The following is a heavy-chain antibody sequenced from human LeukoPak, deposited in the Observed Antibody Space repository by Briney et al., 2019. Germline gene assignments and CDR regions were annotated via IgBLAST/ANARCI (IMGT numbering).Heavy chain of an antibody. CDR1: GGTFSSYA. Sequence: SVKVSCKASGGTFSSYAISWVRQAPGQGLEWMGRIIPILGIANYAQKFQGRVTITADKSTSTAYMELSSLRSEDTAVYYCARDRGDGYKGNWFDPWGQGTLVTVSS. J-gene: IGHJ5*02. D-gene: IGHD5-12*01. CDR3: ARDRGDGYKGNWFDP. CDR2: IIPILGIA. V-gene: IGHV1-69*04.